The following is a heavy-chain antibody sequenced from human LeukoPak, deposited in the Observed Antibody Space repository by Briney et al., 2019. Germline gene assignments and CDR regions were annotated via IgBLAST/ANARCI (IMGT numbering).Heavy chain of an antibody. CDR3: ARVGRGIAAAFDY. J-gene: IGHJ4*02. D-gene: IGHD6-13*01. V-gene: IGHV1-69*06. CDR2: IIPIFGTA. Sequence: ASVEVSCKASGGTFSSYAISWVRQAPGQGLEWMGGIIPIFGTANYAQKFQGRVTITADKSTSTAYMELSSLRSEDTAVYYCARVGRGIAAAFDYWGQGTLVTVSS. CDR1: GGTFSSYA.